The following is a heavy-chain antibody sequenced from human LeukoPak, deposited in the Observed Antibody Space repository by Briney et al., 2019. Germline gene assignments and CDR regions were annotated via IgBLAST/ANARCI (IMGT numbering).Heavy chain of an antibody. CDR1: GFTFSSYV. D-gene: IGHD3-10*01. CDR3: LVITMVRGPMGNWFDP. V-gene: IGHV3-30*04. CDR2: ISYDGSNK. J-gene: IGHJ5*02. Sequence: GGSLRLSCAASGFTFSSYVMHWVRQAPGKGLEWVAVISYDGSNKYYADSVKGRFTISRDNSKNTLYLQMNSLRAEDTAVYYCLVITMVRGPMGNWFDPWGQGTLVTVSS.